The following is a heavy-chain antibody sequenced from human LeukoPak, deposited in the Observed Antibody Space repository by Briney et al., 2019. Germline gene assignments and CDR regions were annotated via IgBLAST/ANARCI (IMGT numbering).Heavy chain of an antibody. J-gene: IGHJ4*02. CDR3: SRADSSGYYYFDY. CDR2: IYPGDSDT. D-gene: IGHD3-22*01. CDR1: GYSFTSCW. V-gene: IGHV5-51*01. Sequence: GESLKISCKGSGYSFTSCWIGWVRQMPGKGPEWMGIIYPGDSDTRYSPSFQGQVTISADKSISTAYLQWSSLKASDTAMYYCSRADSSGYYYFDYWGQGTLVTVSS.